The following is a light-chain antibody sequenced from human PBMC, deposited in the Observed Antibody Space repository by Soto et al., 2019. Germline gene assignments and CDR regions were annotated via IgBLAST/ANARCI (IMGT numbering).Light chain of an antibody. CDR3: QHYTNSPMT. Sequence: RQSPGTLAVSPGERVNLSCRASQSVSSSYLAWYQQKPGQAPRLLIYGASTRATGIPARFSGSGSGTEFTLTICSLQSEDFVPYYCQHYTNSPMTFDGGTKVDIK. J-gene: IGKJ4*01. V-gene: IGKV3-15*01. CDR1: QSVSSSY. CDR2: GAS.